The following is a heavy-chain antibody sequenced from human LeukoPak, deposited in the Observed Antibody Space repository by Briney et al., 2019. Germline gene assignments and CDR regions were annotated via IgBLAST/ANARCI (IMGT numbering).Heavy chain of an antibody. CDR3: ARGAGYYDSSGFYYFDY. CDR1: GYTFTGYY. D-gene: IGHD3-22*01. V-gene: IGHV1-2*02. J-gene: IGHJ4*02. CDR2: INPNSGGT. Sequence: GASVKVSCKASGYTFTGYYMHWVRQAPGQGLEWMGGINPNSGGTNYAQKSQGRVTMTRDTSISTAYMELRSLRSDDTAVYYCARGAGYYDSSGFYYFDYWGQGTLVTVSS.